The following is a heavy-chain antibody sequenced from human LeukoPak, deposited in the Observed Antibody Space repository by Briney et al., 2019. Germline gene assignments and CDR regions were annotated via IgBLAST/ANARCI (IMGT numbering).Heavy chain of an antibody. J-gene: IGHJ4*02. Sequence: PGGSLRLSCAASGFTFSNYAMSWVRQAPGKGLEWVSAISDSGANTYYADSVKGRITISRDNSKNTLYLQMNSLRAEDTAVYYCAKVGPRTGTTRFGGWFDYWGQGTLVTVSS. V-gene: IGHV3-23*01. D-gene: IGHD1-1*01. CDR1: GFTFSNYA. CDR3: AKVGPRTGTTRFGGWFDY. CDR2: ISDSGANT.